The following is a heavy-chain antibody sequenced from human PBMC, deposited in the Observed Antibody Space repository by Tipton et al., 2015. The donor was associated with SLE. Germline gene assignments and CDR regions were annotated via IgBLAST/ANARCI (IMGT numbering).Heavy chain of an antibody. V-gene: IGHV4-59*01. CDR1: GGSIISYY. CDR2: IYYTGSS. D-gene: IGHD3-16*01. Sequence: LRLSCTVSGGSIISYYWSWIRQPPGKGLEWIGYIYYTGSSNHNPSLKGRVTMSVDTSKNQFSLSVNSVTAADTAVYYCARSMLTTKRVFDYWGQGTLVTVSS. CDR3: ARSMLTTKRVFDY. J-gene: IGHJ4*02.